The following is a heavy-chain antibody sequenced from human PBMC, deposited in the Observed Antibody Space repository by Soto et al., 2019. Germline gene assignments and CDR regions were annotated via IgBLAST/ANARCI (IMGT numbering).Heavy chain of an antibody. CDR1: GYSFTTYG. Sequence: QVPLVQSRGEVKKPGASVKVSCKTSGYSFTTYGISWVRQAPGQGLEWMGWISGYNGITNYAQNLQGRVTMTTDTSTSTAYMELRSLRSDDTAVYYCAREGPAPYYYYGMDVWGQGSTVTVSS. CDR3: AREGPAPYYYYGMDV. J-gene: IGHJ6*02. V-gene: IGHV1-18*01. CDR2: ISGYNGIT.